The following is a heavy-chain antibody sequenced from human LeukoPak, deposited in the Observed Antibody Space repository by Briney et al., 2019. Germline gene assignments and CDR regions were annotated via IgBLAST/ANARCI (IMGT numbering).Heavy chain of an antibody. J-gene: IGHJ5*02. CDR2: INPSGGST. V-gene: IGHV1-46*03. CDR3: AGLEWPYSFDP. CDR1: GYTFTSYY. Sequence: ASVKVSCRASGYTFTSYYMHWVRQAPGQGLEWMGIINPSGGSTSYAQKFQGRVTMTRDTSTSTVYMELSGLRSEDTAVYYCAGLEWPYSFDPWGQGTLVTVSS. D-gene: IGHD3-3*01.